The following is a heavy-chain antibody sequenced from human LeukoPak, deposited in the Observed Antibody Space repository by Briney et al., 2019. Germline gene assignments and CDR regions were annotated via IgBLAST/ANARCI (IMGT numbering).Heavy chain of an antibody. CDR3: ATDYYGSGRVGY. D-gene: IGHD3-10*01. CDR1: GYTFTSYA. J-gene: IGHJ4*02. CDR2: IIPIFGTA. Sequence: SVKVSCKASGYTFTSYAISWVRQAPGQGLEWMGGIIPIFGTANYAQKFQGRVTITADESTSTAYMELSSLRSEDTAVYYCATDYYGSGRVGYWGQGTLVTVSS. V-gene: IGHV1-69*13.